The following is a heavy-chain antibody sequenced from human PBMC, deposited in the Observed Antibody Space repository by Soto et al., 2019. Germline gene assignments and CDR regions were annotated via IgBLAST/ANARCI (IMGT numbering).Heavy chain of an antibody. D-gene: IGHD2-2*01. V-gene: IGHV1-18*01. CDR1: GYTFTSYG. J-gene: IGHJ4*02. CDR3: ARGGCSSTSCYGGFDY. Sequence: ASVKVSCKASGYTFTSYGISWVRQAPGQGLEWMGWISAYNGNTNYAQELQGRVTMTTDTSTSTAYMELRSLRSDDTAVYYCARGGCSSTSCYGGFDYWGQGTLVTVSS. CDR2: ISAYNGNT.